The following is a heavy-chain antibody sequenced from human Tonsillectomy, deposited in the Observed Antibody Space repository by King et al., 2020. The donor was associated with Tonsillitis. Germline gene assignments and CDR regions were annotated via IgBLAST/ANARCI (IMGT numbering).Heavy chain of an antibody. Sequence: QMQLQASGPGVVKPSETLSLTCTVSACSISSNDHYWSCIRQPPWKGLEWIGYMAYSGPVLPNPSLKSRMTISGGTFENRFSLKLSFVTAADTAVYFCARYVSGSFDYWGQGALVTVSS. D-gene: IGHD1-26*01. CDR1: ACSISSNDHY. CDR2: MAYSGPV. CDR3: ARYVSGSFDY. J-gene: IGHJ4*02. V-gene: IGHV4-39*01.